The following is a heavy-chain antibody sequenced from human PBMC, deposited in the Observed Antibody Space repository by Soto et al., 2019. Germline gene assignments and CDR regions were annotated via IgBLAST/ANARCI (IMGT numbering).Heavy chain of an antibody. Sequence: EGSLRLSCAASGFTFSSYSMNWVRQAPGQGLEWVSSISTSSYIYYAASVKGRFTISRDNAKNSLYRQMNSLRAEDTAVYYGATDSGSYHYFDYWGQGTLFTVSS. V-gene: IGHV3-21*01. CDR2: ISTSSYI. J-gene: IGHJ4*02. D-gene: IGHD1-26*01. CDR3: ATDSGSYHYFDY. CDR1: GFTFSSYS.